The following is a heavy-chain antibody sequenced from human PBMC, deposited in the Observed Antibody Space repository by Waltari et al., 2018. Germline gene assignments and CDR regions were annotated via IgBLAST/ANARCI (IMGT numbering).Heavy chain of an antibody. CDR3: ARIRAYCYGSERPFFFDN. Sequence: QVTLKEYGPVLMKPTETLTLTCTVSGFSLNEGQVGVSWIRQYPGKALEWLAYIYSNDVKSFSTSLMSKLTISRDASKSQMVRTMANMSPLDTSTYYCARIRAYCYGSERPFFFDNGGQGTLVIVSS. CDR1: GFSLNEGQVG. V-gene: IGHV2-26*01. D-gene: IGHD5-18*01. J-gene: IGHJ4*02. CDR2: IYSNDVK.